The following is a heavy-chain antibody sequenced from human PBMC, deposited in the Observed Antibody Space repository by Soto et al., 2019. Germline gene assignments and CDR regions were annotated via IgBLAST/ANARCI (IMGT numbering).Heavy chain of an antibody. J-gene: IGHJ4*02. D-gene: IGHD3-16*01. CDR2: IIPIHGTT. V-gene: IGHV1-69*01. CDR1: GGSLTSYP. Sequence: QMEQSGAEVRKPGSSVKVSCKPSGGSLTSYPMAWVRQAPGQGFGWMGGIIPIHGTTEYAQKFQGRVTITADESTNRATLELTGLTSEDTAVYYCARGWGLVSWGQGTLVTVSP. CDR3: ARGWGLVS.